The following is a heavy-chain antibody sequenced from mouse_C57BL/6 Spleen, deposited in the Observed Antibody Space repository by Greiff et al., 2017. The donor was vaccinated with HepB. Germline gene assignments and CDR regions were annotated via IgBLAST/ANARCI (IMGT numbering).Heavy chain of an antibody. CDR2: INYDGSST. V-gene: IGHV5-16*02. CDR3: ARRGWEYYFDY. Sequence: VQLKQSEGGLVQPGSSMKLSCTASGFTFSDYYMAWVRQVPEKGLEWVANINYDGSSTYYLDSLKSRFIISRDNAKNILYLQMSSLKSEDTATYYCARRGWEYYFDYWGQGTTLTVSS. D-gene: IGHD4-1*01. J-gene: IGHJ2*01. CDR1: GFTFSDYY.